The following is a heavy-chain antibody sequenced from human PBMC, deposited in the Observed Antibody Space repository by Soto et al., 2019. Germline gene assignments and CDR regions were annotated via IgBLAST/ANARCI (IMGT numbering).Heavy chain of an antibody. Sequence: GESPKISCKGSGYIFSRNWIGWVRQMPGKGLEWMGIIYPGDSDTKYSPSFQGQVTISVDKSISTAYLQWSSLKASDTVMYYCATLSYYDSWSGFHYWGQGTPVTVSS. V-gene: IGHV5-51*01. D-gene: IGHD3-3*01. CDR3: ATLSYYDSWSGFHY. CDR2: IYPGDSDT. J-gene: IGHJ4*02. CDR1: GYIFSRNW.